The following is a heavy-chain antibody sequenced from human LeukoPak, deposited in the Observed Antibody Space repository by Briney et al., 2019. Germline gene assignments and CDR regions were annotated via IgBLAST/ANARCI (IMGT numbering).Heavy chain of an antibody. CDR2: MGTAGDT. D-gene: IGHD4-17*01. J-gene: IGHJ5*02. CDR1: GFTFSSYD. V-gene: IGHV3-13*01. CDR3: ARAAYGDYVFDP. Sequence: GGSLRLSCAASGFTFSSYDMHWVSQATGKGLEWVSAMGTAGDTYYPGSVKGRFTISRENAKNSLYLQMNSLRAGDTAVYYCARAAYGDYVFDPWGQGTLVTVSS.